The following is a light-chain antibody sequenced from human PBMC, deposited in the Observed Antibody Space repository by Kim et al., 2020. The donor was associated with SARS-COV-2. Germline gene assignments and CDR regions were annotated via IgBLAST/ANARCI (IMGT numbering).Light chain of an antibody. CDR1: QDISSW. V-gene: IGKV1D-12*01. CDR2: GAS. Sequence: DIQMTQSPSSVSASVGDRVTITCRASQDISSWLAWYQQKPGKAPKLLIFGASKLQSGVPSRFSGSGSATEFTLIITSLQPEDFATYYCQQSNSFPRTFGQGTKLEI. CDR3: QQSNSFPRT. J-gene: IGKJ2*01.